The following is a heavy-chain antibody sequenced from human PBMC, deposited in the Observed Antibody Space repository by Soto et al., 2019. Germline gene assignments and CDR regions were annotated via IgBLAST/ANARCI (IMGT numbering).Heavy chain of an antibody. CDR3: ARRWGRTFDY. CDR1: GGSISSSY. Sequence: PSETLSLTCTVSGGSISSSYWSWIRQPPGKGLEWIGYMYKTGSTVYNPSLKSRVTISVDTSKNQFHLKVNSVTAADTAVYYCARRWGRTFDYWGQGTLVTVSS. J-gene: IGHJ4*02. V-gene: IGHV4-59*01. CDR2: MYKTGST. D-gene: IGHD7-27*01.